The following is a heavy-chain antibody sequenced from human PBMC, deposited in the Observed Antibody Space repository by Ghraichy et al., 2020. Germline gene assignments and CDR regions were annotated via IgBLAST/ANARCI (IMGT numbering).Heavy chain of an antibody. Sequence: GESLNISCAASGFSFSDYYMSWIRQAPGKGLEYLSFISGSGGAKYHADSVKGRFTISRDNANNSLYLQMNSLRAEDTAVYYCARELGVVVVPAALDYWGPGTLVTVSS. J-gene: IGHJ4*02. D-gene: IGHD2-2*01. CDR3: ARELGVVVVPAALDY. CDR2: ISGSGGAK. V-gene: IGHV3-11*01. CDR1: GFSFSDYY.